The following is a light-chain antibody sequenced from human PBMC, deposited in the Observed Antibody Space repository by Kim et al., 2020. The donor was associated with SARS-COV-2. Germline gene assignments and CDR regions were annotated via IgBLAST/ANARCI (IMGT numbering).Light chain of an antibody. CDR2: GNS. V-gene: IGLV1-40*01. CDR1: SSNSGAGYE. Sequence: RVTIYCTGSSSNSGAGYEVHWDQQLPGTAPKRLIYGNSNRPSGVPDRFSGSKSGTSASLAITGLQAEDEADYYCQSYDSSLSGVVFGGGTQLT. CDR3: QSYDSSLSGVV. J-gene: IGLJ2*01.